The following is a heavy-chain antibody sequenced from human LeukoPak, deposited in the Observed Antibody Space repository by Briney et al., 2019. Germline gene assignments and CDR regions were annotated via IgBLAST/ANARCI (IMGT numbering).Heavy chain of an antibody. CDR1: GGSISSSSYY. V-gene: IGHV4-39*01. J-gene: IGHJ5*02. CDR3: ARAVLRFSEWPGFRRFDP. CDR2: IYYSGST. Sequence: SETLSLTCTVSGGSISSSSYYWGWIRQPPGKGLEWIGSIYYSGSTYYNPSLKSRVTISVDTSKNQFSLKLSSVTAADTAVYYCARAVLRFSEWPGFRRFDPWGQGILVTVSS. D-gene: IGHD3-3*01.